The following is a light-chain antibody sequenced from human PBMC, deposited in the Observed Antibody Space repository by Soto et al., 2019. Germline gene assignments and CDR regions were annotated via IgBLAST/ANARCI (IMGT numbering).Light chain of an antibody. CDR2: GNN. J-gene: IGLJ3*02. Sequence: QSVLTQPPSVSGAPGQRVTISCTGSSSNIGAGYDVHWYQQLPGTAPKLLIYGNNNRPSGVPDRFSGSKSGTSASLAITGLQAEDGAHYFCQSYDATLRAWVFGGGTKLTVL. V-gene: IGLV1-40*01. CDR1: SSNIGAGYD. CDR3: QSYDATLRAWV.